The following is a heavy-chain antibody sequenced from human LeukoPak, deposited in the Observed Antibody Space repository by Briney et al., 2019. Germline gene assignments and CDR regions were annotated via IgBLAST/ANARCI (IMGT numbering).Heavy chain of an antibody. CDR3: AAQYSGYVRLDY. Sequence: SETLPLTCAVYGGSFSGYYWSCIRQPPGKGLEWIGEISHSGSTNYNPSLKSRVTISVDTSKNQFSLKLSSVTAADTAVYYCAAQYSGYVRLDYWGQGTLVTVSS. V-gene: IGHV4-34*01. J-gene: IGHJ4*01. D-gene: IGHD5-12*01. CDR2: ISHSGST. CDR1: GGSFSGYY.